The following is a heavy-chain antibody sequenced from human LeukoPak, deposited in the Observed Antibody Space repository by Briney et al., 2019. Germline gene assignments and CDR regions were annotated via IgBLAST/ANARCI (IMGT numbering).Heavy chain of an antibody. D-gene: IGHD3-10*01. CDR3: ARGAHLWFRTVQKYYFDY. J-gene: IGHJ4*02. V-gene: IGHV1-46*01. CDR1: GYTFTSNY. CDR2: IYPRDGST. Sequence: ASVKVSCKASGYTFTSNYIHWVRQAPGQGLEWMGMIYPRDGSTSYAQKFQGRVTVTRDTSTSTVHMELSGLRSEDTAVYYCARGAHLWFRTVQKYYFDYWGQGTLVTVSS.